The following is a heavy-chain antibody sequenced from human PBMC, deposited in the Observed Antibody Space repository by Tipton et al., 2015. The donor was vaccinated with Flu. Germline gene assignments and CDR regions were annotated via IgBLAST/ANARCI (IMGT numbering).Heavy chain of an antibody. J-gene: IGHJ4*02. CDR2: IYSGGTT. Sequence: SLRLSCAASGFSVSSNYMSWVRQAPGKGLEWVSVIYSGGTTYYADSVKGRFTISRDNSKNTLYLQMNSLRAEDTAVYYCARGGQRYYFDFWGQGTLVTVSS. CDR1: GFSVSSNY. D-gene: IGHD5-18*01. V-gene: IGHV3-53*01. CDR3: ARGGQRYYFDF.